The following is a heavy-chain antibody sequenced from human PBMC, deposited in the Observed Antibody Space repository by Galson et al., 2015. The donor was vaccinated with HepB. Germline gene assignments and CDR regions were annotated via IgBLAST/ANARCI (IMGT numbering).Heavy chain of an antibody. D-gene: IGHD3-10*01. CDR1: GGTFSSYA. CDR3: ARDLSMVRGVLDAFDI. V-gene: IGHV1-18*01. CDR2: ISAYNGNT. Sequence: SVKVSCKASGGTFSSYAISWVRQAPGQGLEWMGWISAYNGNTNYAQKLQGRVTMTTDTSTSTAYMELRSLRSDDTAVYYCARDLSMVRGVLDAFDIWGQGTMVTVSS. J-gene: IGHJ3*02.